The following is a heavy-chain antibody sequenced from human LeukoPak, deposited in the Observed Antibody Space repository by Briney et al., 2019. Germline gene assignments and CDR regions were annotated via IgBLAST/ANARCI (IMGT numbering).Heavy chain of an antibody. Sequence: PSETLSLTCTVSGGSISSYYWSWIRQPPGKGLEWIGGIYYSGSTNYNPSLKSRVTISVDTSKNNFYLKLSSVTAADTAVYYCARSYYGSGSYPLDYWGQRTLVTVSS. CDR1: GGSISSYY. CDR3: ARSYYGSGSYPLDY. CDR2: IYYSGST. J-gene: IGHJ4*02. D-gene: IGHD3-10*01. V-gene: IGHV4-59*01.